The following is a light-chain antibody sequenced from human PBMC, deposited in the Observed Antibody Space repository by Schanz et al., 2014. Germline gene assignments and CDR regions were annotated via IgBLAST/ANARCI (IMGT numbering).Light chain of an antibody. CDR1: QSVSSNY. V-gene: IGKV3D-20*02. J-gene: IGKJ1*01. CDR3: QHRNNWQWT. CDR2: GAS. Sequence: ETVMTQSPGTLSLSPGERATLSCRASQSVSSNYLAWYQQKPGQAPRLLIYGASSRATGIPDRFSGSGSGTDFTLTISSLEPEDFAVYYCQHRNNWQWTFGQGTKVEI.